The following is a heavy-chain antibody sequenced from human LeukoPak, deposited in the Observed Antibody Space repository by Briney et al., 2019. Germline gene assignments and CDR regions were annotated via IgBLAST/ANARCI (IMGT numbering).Heavy chain of an antibody. CDR3: ARESITMIVVVDAFDI. V-gene: IGHV3-21*01. J-gene: IGHJ3*02. D-gene: IGHD3-22*01. Sequence: GGSLRLSCAASGFTFSSYSMNWVRQAPGKGLEWVSSISSSSSYIYYADSVKGRFTISRDNAKNSLYLQMNSLRAEDTAVYYCARESITMIVVVDAFDIWGQGTMVTVSS. CDR1: GFTFSSYS. CDR2: ISSSSSYI.